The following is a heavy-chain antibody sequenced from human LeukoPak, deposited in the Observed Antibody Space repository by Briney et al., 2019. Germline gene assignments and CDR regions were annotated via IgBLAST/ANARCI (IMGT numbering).Heavy chain of an antibody. CDR1: GFTFSNAW. D-gene: IGHD3-10*01. CDR2: IKSKTDGGTT. J-gene: IGHJ4*02. V-gene: IGHV3-15*01. CDR3: TIGAYYYGSDSYRGYYFDY. Sequence: PGGSLRLSCAASGFTFSNAWMSWVRQAPGKGLEWVGRIKSKTDGGTTGYAAPVKGRFTISRDDTKNTLYLQMNSLKTEDTAVYYCTIGAYYYGSDSYRGYYFDYWGQGTLVTVSS.